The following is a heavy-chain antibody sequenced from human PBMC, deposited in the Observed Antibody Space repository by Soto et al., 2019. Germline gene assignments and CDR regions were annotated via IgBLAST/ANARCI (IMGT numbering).Heavy chain of an antibody. CDR1: GDSCTSNW. CDR2: INPADSDI. CDR3: ARHQRDDASRKIDC. J-gene: IGHJ4*02. V-gene: IGHV5-51*01. Sequence: ECLKISSPGSGDSCTSNWIGWVRQIPGKGLEWMGIINPADSDIKYSPSFQGQVTISADKSIGTAYLQWSSLKASDTAMYYCARHQRDDASRKIDCWGQGTLVTVSS. D-gene: IGHD3-16*01.